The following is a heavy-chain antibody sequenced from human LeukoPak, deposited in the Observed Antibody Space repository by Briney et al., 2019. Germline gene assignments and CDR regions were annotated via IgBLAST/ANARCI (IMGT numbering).Heavy chain of an antibody. CDR1: GFTFRNYA. J-gene: IGHJ4*02. Sequence: PGGSLRLSCAASGFTFRNYAMSWVRQAPGKGLEWVSAISGSGGSTYYADSVKGRFTISRDNSKNTLYLQMNSLRAEDTAVYYCAKDLITMIVVVIPTAFDYWGQGTLVTVSS. CDR2: ISGSGGST. V-gene: IGHV3-23*01. CDR3: AKDLITMIVVVIPTAFDY. D-gene: IGHD3-22*01.